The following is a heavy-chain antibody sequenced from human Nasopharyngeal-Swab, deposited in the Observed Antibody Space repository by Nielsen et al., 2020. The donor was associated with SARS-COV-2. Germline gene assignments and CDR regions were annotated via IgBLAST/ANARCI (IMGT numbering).Heavy chain of an antibody. CDR3: ARDGLDYDFWSAYFMDV. J-gene: IGHJ6*02. V-gene: IGHV3-21*01. CDR1: GFTFNNYN. CDR2: ISSSSSYI. Sequence: GSLSLSCAASGFTFNNYNFNWVRQAPGKGLEWVSSISSSSSYIYYADSVKGRFTISRDNAKNSLYLQMNSLRAEDTAVYYCARDGLDYDFWSAYFMDVWGQGTTVTVSS. D-gene: IGHD3-3*01.